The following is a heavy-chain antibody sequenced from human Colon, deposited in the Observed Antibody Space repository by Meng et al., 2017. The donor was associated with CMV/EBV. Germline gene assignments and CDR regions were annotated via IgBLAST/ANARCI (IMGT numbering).Heavy chain of an antibody. CDR3: ARDPKVLDTTLATGY. V-gene: IGHV3-21*01. J-gene: IGHJ4*02. CDR1: ELSSYN. D-gene: IGHD5-18*01. Sequence: GESLKISCVASELSSYNILWVRQAPGKGLEWVSSISPTSTNIFYADSVRGRFSVSRDNAQNSVYLQMNSLRAEDTAVYYCARDPKVLDTTLATGYWGQGTLVTVSS. CDR2: ISPTSTNI.